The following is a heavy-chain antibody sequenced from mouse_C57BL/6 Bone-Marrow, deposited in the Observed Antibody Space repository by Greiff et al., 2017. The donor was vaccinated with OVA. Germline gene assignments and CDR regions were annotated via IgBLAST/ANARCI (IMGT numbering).Heavy chain of an antibody. D-gene: IGHD1-3*01. CDR3: TSCAIAEVSLFDD. J-gene: IGHJ2*02. Sequence: QVQLQQSGAELVRPGASVTLSCKASGYTFTDYEMHWVKQTPVHGLEWIGAIDPETGGTAYNQKFKGKAILTADKSSSTAYMELRSLTSEDSAVYYWTSCAIAEVSLFDDWGQGTSLTGSS. CDR1: GYTFTDYE. V-gene: IGHV1-15*01. CDR2: IDPETGGT.